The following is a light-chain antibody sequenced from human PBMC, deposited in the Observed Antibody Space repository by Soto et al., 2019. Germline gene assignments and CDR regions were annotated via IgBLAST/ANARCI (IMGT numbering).Light chain of an antibody. CDR3: SSFTTSSTYV. V-gene: IGLV2-14*01. CDR2: GVN. Sequence: QSALTQPAPVSGSPGQSITISCTGTSSDIGAYNYVSWYQQYPGRAPKLMIYGVNNRPSGVSNRFSGSKSGNTASLTISGLQAEDEADYYCSSFTTSSTYVVGAGTKVTVL. CDR1: SSDIGAYNY. J-gene: IGLJ1*01.